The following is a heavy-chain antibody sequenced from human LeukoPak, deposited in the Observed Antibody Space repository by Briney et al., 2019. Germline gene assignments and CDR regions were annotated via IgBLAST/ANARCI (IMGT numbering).Heavy chain of an antibody. CDR3: AGRRVTIFGEVIRSRRHYFDP. V-gene: IGHV4-59*12. D-gene: IGHD3-3*01. CDR1: GASITSYY. CDR2: IYYSRST. J-gene: IGHJ5*02. Sequence: SETLSLTCTVSGASITSYYWSWIRQPPGKGLEWIGYIYYSRSTYYNPSLKSRVTMSLDTSKNQFSLKLSSVTAADTAVYYCAGRRVTIFGEVIRSRRHYFDPWGQGTLVTVSS.